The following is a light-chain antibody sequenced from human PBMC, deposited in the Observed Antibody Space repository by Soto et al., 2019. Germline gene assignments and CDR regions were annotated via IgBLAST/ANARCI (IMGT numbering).Light chain of an antibody. Sequence: QSVLTQPASVSGSPGQSITISCTGTSSDVGGYNYVSWYQQYPGKAPKLMIYEVSNRPSGVSNRFSGSKSGNTASLTISGLQAEDEADYYCSSYTSSSTHDVFGTGTKVTVL. CDR2: EVS. CDR3: SSYTSSSTHDV. V-gene: IGLV2-14*01. CDR1: SSDVGGYNY. J-gene: IGLJ1*01.